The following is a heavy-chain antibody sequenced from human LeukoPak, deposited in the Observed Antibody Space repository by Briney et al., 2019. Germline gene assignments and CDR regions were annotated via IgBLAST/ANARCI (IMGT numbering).Heavy chain of an antibody. D-gene: IGHD2-21*01. V-gene: IGHV3-66*04. Sequence: GGSLRLSCAASGLIVSQNYMSWVRQAPGRGLEWVSLIYSDGSTHYADSVKGRFTISRDNSNYMLFLHMNNLRAEDTAIYYCAKQPYNYYYLDVWGKGTTVTVSS. CDR2: IYSDGST. CDR1: GLIVSQNY. J-gene: IGHJ6*03. CDR3: AKQPYNYYYLDV.